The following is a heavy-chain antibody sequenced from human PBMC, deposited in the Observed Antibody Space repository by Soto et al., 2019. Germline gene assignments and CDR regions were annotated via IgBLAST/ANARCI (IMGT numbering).Heavy chain of an antibody. Sequence: SEALSLTCIGSGGSISSSSYYWGWIRQPPGKGPEWIGSIYYSGSTYYNPSLKSRVIISVDTSRNQFSVELSSVTAADTAVYYCAGKNSSGYQFLVPRRLAKSFDIRGTGPMVTGS. V-gene: IGHV4-39*01. CDR2: IYYSGST. CDR3: AGKNSSGYQFLVPRRLAKSFDI. D-gene: IGHD3-22*01. CDR1: GGSISSSSYY. J-gene: IGHJ3*02.